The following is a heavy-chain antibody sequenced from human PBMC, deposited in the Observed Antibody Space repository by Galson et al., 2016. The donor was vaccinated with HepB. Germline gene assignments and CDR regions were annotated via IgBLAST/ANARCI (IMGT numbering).Heavy chain of an antibody. D-gene: IGHD5-12*01. CDR3: ARDPYFSNGYDSGAFDV. Sequence: SVKVSCKSSGYTFTDYYIQWVRQAPGQGLEWMGWIHGYSAGPHFAETFPGRVTLTRDTSISTAYIELSMLRSDDTAVYYCARDPYFSNGYDSGAFDVWGQGTLVTVSS. V-gene: IGHV1-2*02. CDR1: GYTFTDYY. J-gene: IGHJ3*01. CDR2: IHGYSAGP.